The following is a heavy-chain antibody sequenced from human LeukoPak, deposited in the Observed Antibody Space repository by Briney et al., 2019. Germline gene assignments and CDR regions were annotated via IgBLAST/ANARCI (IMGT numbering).Heavy chain of an antibody. CDR1: GGSISSYY. CDR2: IYHSGST. D-gene: IGHD3-9*01. J-gene: IGHJ6*03. CDR3: ASTVRYFDWSHYYYYYYMDV. Sequence: SETLSLTCTVSGGSISSYYWGWIRQPPGKGLEWIGSIYHSGSTYYNPSLKSRVTISVDTSKNQFSLKLSSVTAADTAVYYCASTVRYFDWSHYYYYYYMDVWGKGTTVTVSS. V-gene: IGHV4-38-2*02.